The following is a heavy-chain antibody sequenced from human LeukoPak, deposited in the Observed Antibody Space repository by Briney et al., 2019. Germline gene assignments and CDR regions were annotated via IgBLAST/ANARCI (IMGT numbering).Heavy chain of an antibody. Sequence: SETLSLTCTVSGYSISSGYYWGWIRQPPGKGLEWIGSIYHSGSIYYNPSLKSRVTISVDTSKNQFSLKLSSVTAADTAVYYCARGPSLWFGEMGWFDPWGQGTLVTVSS. CDR3: ARGPSLWFGEMGWFDP. V-gene: IGHV4-38-2*02. D-gene: IGHD3-10*01. CDR2: IYHSGSI. J-gene: IGHJ5*02. CDR1: GYSISSGYY.